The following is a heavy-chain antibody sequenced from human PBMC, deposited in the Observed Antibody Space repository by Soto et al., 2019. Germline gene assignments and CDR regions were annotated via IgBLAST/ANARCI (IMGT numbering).Heavy chain of an antibody. Sequence: SETLSLTCDVSGGSITTGHWWTWVRQSPGKGLEWIGEIYQSGITNYNPSLNSRLSISMDQSKNQFSLKLTSVTAADTALYFCARGFSFSDNSDNDRIYFYYGLNVWGQGTTVTVSS. CDR3: ARGFSFSDNSDNDRIYFYYGLNV. V-gene: IGHV4-4*02. J-gene: IGHJ6*02. CDR1: GGSITTGHW. D-gene: IGHD2-15*01. CDR2: IYQSGIT.